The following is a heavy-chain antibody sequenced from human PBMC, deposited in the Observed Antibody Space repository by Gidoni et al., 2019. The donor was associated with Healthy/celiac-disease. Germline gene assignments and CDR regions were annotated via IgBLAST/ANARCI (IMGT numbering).Heavy chain of an antibody. J-gene: IGHJ6*02. V-gene: IGHV3-66*01. CDR2: IYSGGST. Sequence: EVQLVESGGGLVQPGGSLRLSCAASGFTVSSNYMSWVRQAPGKGLEWVSVIYSGGSTYYADAVKGRFTISRDNSKNTLYLQMNSLSAEDTAVYYCARGYSGSYGYYYYYGMDVWGQGTTVTVSS. CDR3: ARGYSGSYGYYYYYGMDV. CDR1: GFTVSSNY. D-gene: IGHD1-26*01.